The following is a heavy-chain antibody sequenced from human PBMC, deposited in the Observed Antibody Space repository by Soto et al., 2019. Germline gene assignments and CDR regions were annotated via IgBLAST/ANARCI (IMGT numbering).Heavy chain of an antibody. CDR2: MNPNSGDT. D-gene: IGHD4-17*01. CDR1: RYTFTSYD. CDR3: ANWVGYGDDIYYYGMDV. V-gene: IGHV1-8*01. J-gene: IGHJ6*02. Sequence: QVQLVQSGAEVKKPGASVKVSCKTSRYTFTSYDINWVRQATGQGLEWMGWMNPNSGDTGYAQKFQGRVTMTSNTSMSTAYMELSSLESEDTAVYYCANWVGYGDDIYYYGMDVWGQGTTVIVSS.